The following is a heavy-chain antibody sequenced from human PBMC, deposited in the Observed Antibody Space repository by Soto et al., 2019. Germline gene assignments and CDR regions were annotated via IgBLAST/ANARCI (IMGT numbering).Heavy chain of an antibody. CDR2: IVVGSGHT. Sequence: SVKVSCKASGFTFTNSAIQWVRQARGQRLEWMGWIVVGSGHTNYAQKFQERLTITRDMSTSTAYMELNSLRPEDTAMYYCARDGVSSTEYTWNYGTYFDYWGQGALVTVSS. J-gene: IGHJ4*02. D-gene: IGHD1-7*01. CDR3: ARDGVSSTEYTWNYGTYFDY. CDR1: GFTFTNSA. V-gene: IGHV1-58*02.